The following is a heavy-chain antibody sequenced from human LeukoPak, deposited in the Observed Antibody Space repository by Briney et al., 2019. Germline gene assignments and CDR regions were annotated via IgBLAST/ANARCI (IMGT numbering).Heavy chain of an antibody. CDR2: IYYSGST. J-gene: IGHJ5*02. CDR1: GYSISSGYY. V-gene: IGHV4-61*01. CDR3: ARSLGYCSSTSCYTFDP. D-gene: IGHD2-2*02. Sequence: PSETLSLTCTVSGYSISSGYYWGWIRQPPGKGLEWIGYIYYSGSTNYNPSLKSRVTISVDTSKNQFSLKLSSVTAADTAVYYCARSLGYCSSTSCYTFDPWGQGTLVTVSS.